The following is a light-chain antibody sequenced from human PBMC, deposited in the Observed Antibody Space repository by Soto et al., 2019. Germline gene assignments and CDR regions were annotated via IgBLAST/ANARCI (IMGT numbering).Light chain of an antibody. CDR3: QQYNNWPYT. J-gene: IGKJ2*01. Sequence: IVMTQSPATLSVSPGERATLSCRASQSVSSNLAWYQQKPGQAPRLLIYGASTEATGIPARLRGSGSGPEFTLTTSSLQSEDFALYYCQQYNNWPYTFGQGTKLEIK. CDR1: QSVSSN. CDR2: GAS. V-gene: IGKV3-15*01.